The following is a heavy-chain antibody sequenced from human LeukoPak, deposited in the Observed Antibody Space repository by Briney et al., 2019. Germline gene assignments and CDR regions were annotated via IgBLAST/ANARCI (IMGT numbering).Heavy chain of an antibody. CDR3: ARGNDCSGGSCRRNWFDP. V-gene: IGHV1-69*05. CDR2: IIPIFGTA. J-gene: IGHJ5*02. CDR1: GGTFSSYA. Sequence: SVKVSCKASGGTFSSYAISWVRQAPGQGLEWMGGIIPIFGTANYAQKFQGRVTITTDESTSTAYMELSSLRSEDTAVYYCARGNDCSGGSCRRNWFDPWGQGTLVTVSS. D-gene: IGHD2-15*01.